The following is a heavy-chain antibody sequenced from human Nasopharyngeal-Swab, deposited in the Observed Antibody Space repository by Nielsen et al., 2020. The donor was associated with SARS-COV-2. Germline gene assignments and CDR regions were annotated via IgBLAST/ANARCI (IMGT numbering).Heavy chain of an antibody. Sequence: SETLSLTCTVSGGSIRSSTLYWGWIRQPPATGLEWFGSIFHSGSAYYNPSLQRRVTLSVDPSKNHFSLKLSSVTAADTAIYYCARSSWFWDLDYWGQGTLVPVSA. V-gene: IGHV4-39*02. D-gene: IGHD6-13*01. CDR2: IFHSGSA. CDR1: GGSIRSSTLY. J-gene: IGHJ4*02. CDR3: ARSSWFWDLDY.